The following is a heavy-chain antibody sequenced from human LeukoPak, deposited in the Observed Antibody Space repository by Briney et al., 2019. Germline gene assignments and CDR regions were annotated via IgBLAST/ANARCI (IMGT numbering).Heavy chain of an antibody. Sequence: PSETLSLTCTVSGGSISSYYWSWIRQPPGKGLEWIGYVYYSGSTNYNPSLKSRVTISVDTSKNQFSLKLSSVTAADTAVYYCAREGHETGTTGRWFLGRAFDIWGQGTMVTVSS. CDR1: GGSISSYY. CDR3: AREGHETGTTGRWFLGRAFDI. CDR2: VYYSGST. V-gene: IGHV4-59*01. J-gene: IGHJ3*02. D-gene: IGHD1/OR15-1a*01.